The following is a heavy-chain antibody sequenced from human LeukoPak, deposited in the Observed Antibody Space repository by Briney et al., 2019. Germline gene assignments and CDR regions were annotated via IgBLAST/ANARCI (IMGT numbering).Heavy chain of an antibody. CDR1: GGSISSYY. V-gene: IGHV4-4*07. Sequence: PSETLSLTCTVSGGSISSYYWSWIRQPAGKGLEWIGRIYTSGSTNYNPSLKSRVTISVDTSKNQFSLKLSSVTAADTAVYYCARDGVSIAARPGYFDYWGQGTLVTVSS. CDR2: IYTSGST. D-gene: IGHD6-6*01. J-gene: IGHJ4*02. CDR3: ARDGVSIAARPGYFDY.